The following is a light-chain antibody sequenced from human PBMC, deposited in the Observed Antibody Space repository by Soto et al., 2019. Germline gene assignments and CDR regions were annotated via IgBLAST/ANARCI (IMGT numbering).Light chain of an antibody. Sequence: DIQVTQSPSSVSASVGDRVTITCRASQDIAAYLAWYQHKPGRAPELLIRAASTLQSGVPSRFSGSGSGTDFTLTINSLQPEHFATYYCQQAYSFPITFGQGTRLEFK. J-gene: IGKJ5*01. V-gene: IGKV1D-12*01. CDR3: QQAYSFPIT. CDR1: QDIAAY. CDR2: AAS.